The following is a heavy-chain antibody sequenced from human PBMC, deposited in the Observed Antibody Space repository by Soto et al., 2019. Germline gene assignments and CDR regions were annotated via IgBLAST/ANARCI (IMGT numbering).Heavy chain of an antibody. CDR3: ARDSYDILTGQKRYFDF. V-gene: IGHV3-43*01. CDR2: ISWDGGIT. J-gene: IGHJ4*02. CDR1: GFSFEDYT. Sequence: VHLVESGGGVVQPGGSLRLSCAASGFSFEDYTMHLVRQGPGKGPEWISLISWDGGITDYSDSVKGRFSSSRDNSKTSLFLEMNSLTSEDAAMYFCARDSYDILTGQKRYFDFWGQGTLVTVSS. D-gene: IGHD3-9*01.